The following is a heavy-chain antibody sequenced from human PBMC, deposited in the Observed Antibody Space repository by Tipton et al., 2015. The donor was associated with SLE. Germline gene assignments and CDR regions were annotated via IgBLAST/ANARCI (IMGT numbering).Heavy chain of an antibody. Sequence: RSLRLSCAASGFTFDDYGMHRVRQAPGKGLEWVSGLVWDSTSRGYADSVKGRFTISRDNAKQLLYLQMNSLRAEDTALYFCAKAVEGTGAFDFWGRGTMVTVSS. CDR1: GFTFDDYG. J-gene: IGHJ3*01. V-gene: IGHV3-9*01. CDR2: LVWDSTSR. CDR3: AKAVEGTGAFDF.